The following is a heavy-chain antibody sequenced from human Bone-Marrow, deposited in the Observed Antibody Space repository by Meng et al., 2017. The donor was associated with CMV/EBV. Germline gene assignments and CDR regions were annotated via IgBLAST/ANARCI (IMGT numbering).Heavy chain of an antibody. Sequence: ASVKVSCKASGYTFTSYDINWVRQATGQGLEWMGWMNPNSGNTGYAQKFQGRVTMTRNTSISTAYMELSSLRSDDTAVYYWARGVWGIAARRGPNWFYPWGQGTLVTVSS. CDR1: GYTFTSYD. D-gene: IGHD6-6*01. V-gene: IGHV1-8*01. J-gene: IGHJ5*02. CDR3: ARGVWGIAARRGPNWFYP. CDR2: MNPNSGNT.